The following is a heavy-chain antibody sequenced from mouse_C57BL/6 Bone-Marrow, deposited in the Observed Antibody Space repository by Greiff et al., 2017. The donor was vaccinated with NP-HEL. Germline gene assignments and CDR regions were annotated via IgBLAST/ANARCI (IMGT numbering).Heavy chain of an antibody. CDR3: TRARLITTVVATRFDY. Sequence: EVNVVESGGGLVQPGGSMKLSCAASGFTFSDAWMDWVRQSPEKGLEWVAEIRNKANNHATYYAESVKGRFTISRDDSKSSVYLQMNSLRAEDTGIYYCTRARLITTVVATRFDYWGQGTTLRVSS. CDR1: GFTFSDAW. V-gene: IGHV6-6*01. D-gene: IGHD1-1*01. CDR2: IRNKANNHAT. J-gene: IGHJ2*01.